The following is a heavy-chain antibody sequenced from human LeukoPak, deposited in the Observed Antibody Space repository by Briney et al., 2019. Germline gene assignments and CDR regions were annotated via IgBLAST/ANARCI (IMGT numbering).Heavy chain of an antibody. V-gene: IGHV1-18*04. CDR2: ISVYTNYT. CDR3: ARDPTPTMYGDNNWFDP. D-gene: IGHD2-21*02. J-gene: IGHJ5*02. CDR1: GYTFTSYG. Sequence: ASVKVSCKASGYTFTSYGINWVRQAPGQGLEWMAWISVYTNYTNYAQKFQDRVTMTTDTSTSTAYMEQRSLRSDDTAVYYCARDPTPTMYGDNNWFDPWGQGTLVIVSS.